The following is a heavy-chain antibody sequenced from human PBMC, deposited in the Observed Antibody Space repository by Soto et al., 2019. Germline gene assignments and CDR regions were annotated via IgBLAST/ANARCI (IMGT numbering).Heavy chain of an antibody. J-gene: IGHJ5*02. CDR3: TRDASRDRSARGWFDP. CDR1: GLTFRSFT. D-gene: IGHD3-10*01. CDR2: ISSNSAYI. Sequence: GGSLRLSCAASGLTFRSFTMNWVRQAPGKGLEWVSTISSNSAYIYYTDALRGRFTISRDNAKDSLHLQMNSLRAEDTAVYYCTRDASRDRSARGWFDPWGPGTLVTVSS. V-gene: IGHV3-21*01.